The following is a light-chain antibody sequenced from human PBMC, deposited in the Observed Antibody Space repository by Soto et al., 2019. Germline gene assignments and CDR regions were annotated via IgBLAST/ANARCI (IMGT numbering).Light chain of an antibody. V-gene: IGKV1-5*01. Sequence: DVPMTQSPSTLSASVGDRVTITCRASQSVTSWLAWYQQKPGKAPKVLIYDASSLESGVPSRFSGSGSGTEFTLTISSLHPDDFATYYCHHYNSYPGTFGQGTEVEIK. J-gene: IGKJ1*01. CDR1: QSVTSW. CDR2: DAS. CDR3: HHYNSYPGT.